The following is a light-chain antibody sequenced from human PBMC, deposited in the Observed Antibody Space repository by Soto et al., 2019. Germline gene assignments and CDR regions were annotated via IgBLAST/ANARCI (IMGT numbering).Light chain of an antibody. V-gene: IGKV1-5*03. J-gene: IGKJ1*01. Sequence: DIPMTQSPSTLSASVGDRVTITCRASQSISSWLAWYQQKPGKAPKLLIYKASSLESGVPSRFSGSGSGTEFTLTISSLQPADFATYYCQHYNSYWTFGQGTKVEIK. CDR1: QSISSW. CDR2: KAS. CDR3: QHYNSYWT.